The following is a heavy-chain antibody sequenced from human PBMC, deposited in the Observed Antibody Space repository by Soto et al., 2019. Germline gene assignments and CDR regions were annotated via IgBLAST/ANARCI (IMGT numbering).Heavy chain of an antibody. D-gene: IGHD3-22*01. CDR2: INPHSSGA. CDR3: TRDYYDGSASYGFDL. V-gene: IGHV1-2*04. CDR1: GYTFTDYY. J-gene: IGHJ3*01. Sequence: QVHLVQSGAEVKKPGASVKVSCKASGYTFTDYYIHWVRQAPGQGLEWMGWINPHSSGANIAQKFGGWGTLTRDTSVRTGYMEMGWVKSNETAVYYCTRDYYDGSASYGFDLWGQGTLVTVSS.